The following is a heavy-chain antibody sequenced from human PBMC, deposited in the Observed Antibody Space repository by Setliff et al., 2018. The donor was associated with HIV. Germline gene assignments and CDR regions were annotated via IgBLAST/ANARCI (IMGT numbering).Heavy chain of an antibody. D-gene: IGHD3-10*01. V-gene: IGHV4-4*02. CDR1: GGYISSTNW. CDR2: VSHSGRT. Sequence: SETLSLTCAVSGGYISSTNWWSWVRQPPGKGLEWIGEVSHSGRTNYTPSLKSRVSISVDKSKNQLSLKLNSVTAADTAVYYCARDGGFGDQGGNWFDPWGQGTLVTVS. J-gene: IGHJ5*02. CDR3: ARDGGFGDQGGNWFDP.